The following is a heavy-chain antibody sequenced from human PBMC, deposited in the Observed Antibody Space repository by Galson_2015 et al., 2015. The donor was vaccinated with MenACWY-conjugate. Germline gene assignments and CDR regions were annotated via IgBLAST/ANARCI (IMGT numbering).Heavy chain of an antibody. CDR1: GFTVSSNY. Sequence: SLRLSCAASGFTVSSNYMSWVRQAPGKGLEWVSVIYSGGSTYYADSVKGRFTISRDNSKNTLYLQMNSLRAEDTAVYYCAREVLWFGELPTHYYYYGMDVWGQGTTVTVSS. CDR3: AREVLWFGELPTHYYYYGMDV. J-gene: IGHJ6*02. V-gene: IGHV3-66*01. CDR2: IYSGGST. D-gene: IGHD3-10*01.